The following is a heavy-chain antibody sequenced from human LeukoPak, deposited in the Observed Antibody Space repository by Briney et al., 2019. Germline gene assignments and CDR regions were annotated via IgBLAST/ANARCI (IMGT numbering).Heavy chain of an antibody. Sequence: SETLSLTCAVSGGSISSGGYSWSWIRQPPGKGLEWIGYIYHSGSTYYNPSLKSRVTISVDRSKNQFSLKLSSVTAADTAVYYCARGMVATGFDYWGQGTLVTVSS. J-gene: IGHJ4*02. CDR1: GGSISSGGYS. CDR3: ARGMVATGFDY. D-gene: IGHD5-12*01. CDR2: IYHSGST. V-gene: IGHV4-30-2*01.